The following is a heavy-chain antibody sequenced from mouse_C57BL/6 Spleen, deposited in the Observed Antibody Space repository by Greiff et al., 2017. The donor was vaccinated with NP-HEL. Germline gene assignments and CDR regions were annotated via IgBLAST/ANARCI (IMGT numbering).Heavy chain of an antibody. CDR1: GFTFSDYY. Sequence: EVQLVESEGGLVQPGSSMKLSCTASGFTFSDYYMAWVRQVTEQGLEWVANINYDGSSTYYLPSLQSRFIISRDNATNILYLQMSSLKSEDTAIYDCARVYYDGYRAWFAYWGQGTMVTVSA. J-gene: IGHJ3*01. D-gene: IGHD2-3*01. CDR2: INYDGSST. CDR3: ARVYYDGYRAWFAY. V-gene: IGHV5-16*02.